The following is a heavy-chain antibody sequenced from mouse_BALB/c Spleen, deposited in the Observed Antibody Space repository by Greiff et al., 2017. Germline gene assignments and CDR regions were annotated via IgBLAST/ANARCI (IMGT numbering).Heavy chain of an antibody. Sequence: EVKLKESGPDLVKPSQSLSLTCTVSGYSFTSGYSWYWIRQCPGNQLGWMGFIHYSGSTNYNPTLKSRITITRDTSNDQFFLQMSSVTTEDTATYDSARSYGYDVAYWGQGTLVTVSA. J-gene: IGHJ3*01. CDR3: ARSYGYDVAY. CDR1: GYSFTSGYS. CDR2: IHYSGST. V-gene: IGHV3-1*02. D-gene: IGHD2-14*01.